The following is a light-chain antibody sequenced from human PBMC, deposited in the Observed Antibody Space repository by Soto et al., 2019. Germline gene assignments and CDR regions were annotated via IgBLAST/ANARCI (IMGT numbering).Light chain of an antibody. J-gene: IGKJ5*01. V-gene: IGKV3-20*01. CDR3: QQYGSSRGIT. CDR2: DAS. CDR1: QSVSSY. Sequence: EIVLTQSPATLSLSPGERATLSCRASQSVSSYLAWYQQKPGQAPRLLIYDASTRATGIPARFSGSGSGTDFTLTISRLEPEDIAVYYCQQYGSSRGITFGQGTRLEI.